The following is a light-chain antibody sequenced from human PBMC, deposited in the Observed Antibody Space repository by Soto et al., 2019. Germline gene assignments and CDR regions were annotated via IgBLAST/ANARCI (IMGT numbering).Light chain of an antibody. J-gene: IGLJ2*01. CDR1: SSDVGGYKF. CDR3: TSFAGINNFLV. Sequence: QSALTQPASVSGSPGQSITISCTGTSSDVGGYKFVSWYQQHPGKAPKLIIYEVTKRPSGVPDRFSGSKSGNTASLTVSGLQAEDEADYYCTSFAGINNFLVFGGGTKLTVL. V-gene: IGLV2-8*01. CDR2: EVT.